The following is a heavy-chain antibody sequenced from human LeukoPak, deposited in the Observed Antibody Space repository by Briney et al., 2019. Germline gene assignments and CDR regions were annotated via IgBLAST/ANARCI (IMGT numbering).Heavy chain of an antibody. J-gene: IGHJ4*02. CDR3: AREVNWRFDY. V-gene: IGHV3-74*01. D-gene: IGHD1-1*01. Sequence: GGSLRLSCAASGFTFSSYWMHWVRQAPGKGLVWASRINGDGSSTSYADSVKGRFTISRDSAKNTLYLQMGSLRGEDMAVYYCAREVNWRFDYWGQGTLVTVSS. CDR1: GFTFSSYW. CDR2: INGDGSST.